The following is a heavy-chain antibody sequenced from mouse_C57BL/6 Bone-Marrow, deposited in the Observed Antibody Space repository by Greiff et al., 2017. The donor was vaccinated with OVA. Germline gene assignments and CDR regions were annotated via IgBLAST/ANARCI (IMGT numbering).Heavy chain of an antibody. CDR2: IDPENGDT. CDR3: TTDGYMRGNYAMDY. CDR1: GFNIKDDY. V-gene: IGHV14-4*01. D-gene: IGHD2-3*01. J-gene: IGHJ4*01. Sequence: VQLKQSGAELVRPGASVKLSCTASGFNIKDDYMHWVKQRPEQGLEWIGWIDPENGDTAYDSKFQGKATITADTSSNTAYLQLSILTSEDTAVYYCTTDGYMRGNYAMDYWGQGTSVTVSS.